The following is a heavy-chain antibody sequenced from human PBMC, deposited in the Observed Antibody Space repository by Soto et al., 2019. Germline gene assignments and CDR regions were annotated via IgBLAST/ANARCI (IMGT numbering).Heavy chain of an antibody. J-gene: IGHJ4*01. Sequence: KGVEYRCTGYGVRRVRKKTGKGLEWMGIIYPGDSDTRYSPSFQGQVTISADKSISTAYLQWSSLKASDTAMYYCARADRAGYSSGESYYWGHATQVTVSA. D-gene: IGHD6-19*01. CDR3: ARADRAGYSSGESYY. CDR1: EYRCTGYG. CDR2: IYPGDSDT. V-gene: IGHV5-51*01.